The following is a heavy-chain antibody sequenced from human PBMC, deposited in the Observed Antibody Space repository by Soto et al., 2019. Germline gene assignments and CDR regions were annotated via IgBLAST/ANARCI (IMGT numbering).Heavy chain of an antibody. CDR1: GFTFSSYS. CDR2: ISSSSSTI. CDR3: ARDPTLHYYDSSGYFEYYFDY. J-gene: IGHJ4*02. Sequence: GGSLRLSCAASGFTFSSYSMNWVRQAPGKGLEWVSYISSSSSTIYYADSVKGRFTISRDNAKNSLYLQMNSLRDEDTAVYYCARDPTLHYYDSSGYFEYYFDYWGQGTLVTVSS. D-gene: IGHD3-22*01. V-gene: IGHV3-48*02.